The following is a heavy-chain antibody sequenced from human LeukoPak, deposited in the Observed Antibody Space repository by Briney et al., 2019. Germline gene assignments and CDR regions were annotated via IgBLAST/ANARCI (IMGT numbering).Heavy chain of an antibody. CDR3: AKDPAYYDSSGYRSGPDY. CDR1: GFTFSTYW. Sequence: PGGSLRLSCAASGFTFSTYWMHWVRQAPGKGLVWVSRINSDGSSTSYADSVKGRFTISRDNSKNTLYLQMNSLRAEDTAVYYCAKDPAYYDSSGYRSGPDYWGQGTLVTVSS. D-gene: IGHD3-22*01. V-gene: IGHV3-74*01. CDR2: INSDGSST. J-gene: IGHJ4*02.